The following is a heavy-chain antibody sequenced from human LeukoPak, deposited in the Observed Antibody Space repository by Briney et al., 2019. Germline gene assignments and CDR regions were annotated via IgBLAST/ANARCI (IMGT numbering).Heavy chain of an antibody. Sequence: ASVTVSCLASGYTFTDYYIYWVRQPPGQGLDWMGWINPNNGGTKYGQQSQGRVTMTRDTSISTAYMVRSRLRSDDTAVYYCAAPRYCSRGSCYPSFDYCGQGTLVTVSS. V-gene: IGHV1-2*02. J-gene: IGHJ4*02. CDR2: INPNNGGT. CDR1: GYTFTDYY. D-gene: IGHD2-15*01. CDR3: AAPRYCSRGSCYPSFDY.